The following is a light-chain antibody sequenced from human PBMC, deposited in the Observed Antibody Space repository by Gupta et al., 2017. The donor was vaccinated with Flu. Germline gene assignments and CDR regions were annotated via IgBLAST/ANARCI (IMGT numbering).Light chain of an antibody. Sequence: GGTATLSCRASQTVGRFLVWYQQKPGQAPRLLMSDASTRATGIPARFGGSGSGTDFTIPISSLEPEDLAVYFCQQCADWPMTFGQGTRLEIK. V-gene: IGKV3-11*01. CDR3: QQCADWPMT. CDR1: QTVGRF. J-gene: IGKJ5*01. CDR2: DAS.